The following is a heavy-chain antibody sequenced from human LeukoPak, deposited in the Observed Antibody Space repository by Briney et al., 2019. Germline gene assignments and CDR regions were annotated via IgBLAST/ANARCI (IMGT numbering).Heavy chain of an antibody. Sequence: ASVKVSCKASGSPFIGSFLHWVRQAPGQGLEWMGWINPISGDTNSAQKFQGRLTMTRDPSKTTAYMELSGLGPDDTALYYCARDRGTMIAVFGIYLDLWGRGTPVTVSS. D-gene: IGHD1-14*01. CDR1: GSPFIGSF. CDR3: ARDRGTMIAVFGIYLDL. CDR2: INPISGDT. J-gene: IGHJ2*01. V-gene: IGHV1-2*02.